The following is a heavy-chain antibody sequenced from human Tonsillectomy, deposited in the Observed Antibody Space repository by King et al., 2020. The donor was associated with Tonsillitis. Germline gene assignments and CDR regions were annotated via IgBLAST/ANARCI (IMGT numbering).Heavy chain of an antibody. CDR2: WYYSGTS. J-gene: IGHJ4*02. Sequence: QLQESGPGVVKPSETLSLTCTVSGGSISSSDHYWAWIRQPPGKGLEWIGYWYYSGTSFYNPSLKIRITISGGTSENRFSLKLSAVTAADAAVYFCARSVSGSFDYWGQGALVTVSS. CDR1: GGSISSSDHY. V-gene: IGHV4-39*01. CDR3: ARSVSGSFDY. D-gene: IGHD2-15*01.